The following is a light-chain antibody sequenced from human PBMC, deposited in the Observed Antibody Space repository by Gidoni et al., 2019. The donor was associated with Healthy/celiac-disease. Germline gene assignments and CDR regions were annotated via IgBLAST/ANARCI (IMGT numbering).Light chain of an antibody. J-gene: IGKJ2*01. Sequence: DIQMTQSPSSLSASVGDRVLITCQASQDISNYLNWYQQKPGKAPKLLIYDAANLETGVPSRFSGSGSGTAFTFTISSLQPQDIATYYCQQYDNRPHTFGQGTKLEIK. CDR1: QDISNY. CDR2: DAA. CDR3: QQYDNRPHT. V-gene: IGKV1-33*01.